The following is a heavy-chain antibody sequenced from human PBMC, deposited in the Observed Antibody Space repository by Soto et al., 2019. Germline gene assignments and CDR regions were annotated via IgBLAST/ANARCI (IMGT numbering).Heavy chain of an antibody. CDR2: IYYSGSP. CDR1: GGSISSYY. V-gene: IGHV4-59*01. Sequence: QVQLQESGPGLVKPSETLSLTCTVSGGSISSYYWSWIRQPPGKGLEWIGYIYYSGSPNYNPSLKSRVTISVDTSKNQFSLKLSSVTAADTAVYYCARAANYYDREYGMDVWGQGTTVTVSS. D-gene: IGHD3-22*01. J-gene: IGHJ6*02. CDR3: ARAANYYDREYGMDV.